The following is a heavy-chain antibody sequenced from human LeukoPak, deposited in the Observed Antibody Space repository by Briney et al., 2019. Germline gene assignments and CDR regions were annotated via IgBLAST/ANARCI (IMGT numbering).Heavy chain of an antibody. V-gene: IGHV3-30*02. D-gene: IGHD1-26*01. CDR1: GFIFSTCG. CDR2: IRYDESTK. Sequence: GGSLRLSCAPSGFIFSTCGMHWVRQAPAKGLEWVAFIRYDESTKSYADSVKGRFTISRDNSKNTLYLQMNSLRAEDTALYYCVKDRSGTYYFDYWGQGTLVTVSS. J-gene: IGHJ4*02. CDR3: VKDRSGTYYFDY.